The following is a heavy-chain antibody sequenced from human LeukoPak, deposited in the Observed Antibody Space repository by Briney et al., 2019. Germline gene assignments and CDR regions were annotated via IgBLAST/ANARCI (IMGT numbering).Heavy chain of an antibody. CDR3: ARSVGATPLDY. V-gene: IGHV5-51*01. J-gene: IGHJ4*02. CDR1: GYSFSSYW. D-gene: IGHD1-26*01. CDR2: IYPSDSAT. Sequence: HGESLQISCTGSGYSFSSYWIVWVRQMPGKGLEWMGIIYPSDSATTYSPSFQGQVTISADKSISTAYLQWSSLKASDTAVYYCARSVGATPLDYWGQGTLVTVSS.